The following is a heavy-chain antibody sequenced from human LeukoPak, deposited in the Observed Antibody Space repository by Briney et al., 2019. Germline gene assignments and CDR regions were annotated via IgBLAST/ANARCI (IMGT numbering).Heavy chain of an antibody. J-gene: IGHJ4*02. CDR3: ARGGSSGYQYYFDY. Sequence: GGSLRLSCAASGFTFSSYSMNWVRQAPGKGLEWVSSISSSSSYIYYADSVKGRFTISRDNAKNSLYLQMNSLRAEDTALYYCARGGSSGYQYYFDYWGQGTLVTVSS. V-gene: IGHV3-21*04. CDR1: GFTFSSYS. CDR2: ISSSSSYI. D-gene: IGHD3-22*01.